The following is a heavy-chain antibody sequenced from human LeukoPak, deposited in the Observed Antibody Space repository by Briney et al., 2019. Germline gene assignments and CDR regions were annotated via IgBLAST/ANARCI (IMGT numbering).Heavy chain of an antibody. Sequence: PGGSLRLSCAASGFTFSGYSMNWVRQAPGKGLEWVSSISSSSSYIYYADSVKGRFTISRDNAKNSLYLQMNSLRAEDTAVYYCARVLYDSSGYYYFDYWGQGTLVTVSS. D-gene: IGHD3-22*01. CDR1: GFTFSGYS. CDR3: ARVLYDSSGYYYFDY. CDR2: ISSSSSYI. V-gene: IGHV3-21*01. J-gene: IGHJ4*02.